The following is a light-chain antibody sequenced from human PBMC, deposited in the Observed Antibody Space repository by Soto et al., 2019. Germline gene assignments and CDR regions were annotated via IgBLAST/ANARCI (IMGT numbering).Light chain of an antibody. Sequence: EIVLTQSPATLSLSPGERATLSCRASQSVSSYLAWYQHKPGQAPRLLIYDASNRATGIPARFSGSGSGTDFTLTISRLEPEDFAVYYCQQYGNSLLTFGGGTKVDIK. V-gene: IGKV3-11*01. CDR2: DAS. J-gene: IGKJ4*01. CDR3: QQYGNSLLT. CDR1: QSVSSY.